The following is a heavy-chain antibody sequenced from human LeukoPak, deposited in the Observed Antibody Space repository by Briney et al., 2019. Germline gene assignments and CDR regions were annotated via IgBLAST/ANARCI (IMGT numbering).Heavy chain of an antibody. J-gene: IGHJ3*02. V-gene: IGHV4-59*08. CDR1: GGSINSDD. D-gene: IGHD2-21*02. Sequence: SEALSLTCAVSGGSINSDDWSWIRRPPGKGLEWIGHIHHGGRSNYNPSLVSRVTLSVDMSRNQFSLRLSSVTAADTAVCYCARLTFPVLRYEDRRILDIWGQGSVVTVPS. CDR2: IHHGGRS. CDR3: ARLTFPVLRYEDRRILDI.